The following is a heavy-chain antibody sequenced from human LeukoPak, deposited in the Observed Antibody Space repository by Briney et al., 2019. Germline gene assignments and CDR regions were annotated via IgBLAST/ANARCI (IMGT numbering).Heavy chain of an antibody. CDR1: GGSLSSYY. CDR2: IYHRGST. Sequence: SETLSLTCTVSGGSLSSYYWSWIRQPPGKGLEWIGYIYHRGSTNYNPSLKSRVTISVDTSKNQFSLKLTSVTAADTAVYYCARGIVVVPALAYWGQGTLVTVSS. D-gene: IGHD2-2*01. V-gene: IGHV4-59*01. CDR3: ARGIVVVPALAY. J-gene: IGHJ4*02.